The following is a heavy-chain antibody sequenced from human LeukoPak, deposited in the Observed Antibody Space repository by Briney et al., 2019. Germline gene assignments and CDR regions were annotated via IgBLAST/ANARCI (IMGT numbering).Heavy chain of an antibody. J-gene: IGHJ4*02. Sequence: PSETLSLTCVVYGGSFSGDYWSWIRQPPGRGLKWIGEINHSGRTSYNPSLKSRVTISVDTSKNQFSLKLSSVTAADTAVYYCAREGFGELSHFDYWGQGTLVTVSS. CDR1: GGSFSGDY. CDR3: AREGFGELSHFDY. D-gene: IGHD3-10*01. CDR2: INHSGRT. V-gene: IGHV4-34*01.